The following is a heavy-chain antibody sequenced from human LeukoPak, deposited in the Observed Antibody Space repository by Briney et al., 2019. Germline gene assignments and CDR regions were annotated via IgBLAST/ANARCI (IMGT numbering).Heavy chain of an antibody. CDR1: GYTFTSYD. D-gene: IGHD2-2*01. V-gene: IGHV1-2*02. J-gene: IGHJ5*02. CDR2: MNPNSGGT. Sequence: ASVKVSCKASGYTFTSYDINWVRQATGQGLEWMGWMNPNSGGTNYAQKFQGRVTMTRDTSISTAYMELSRLRSDDTAVYYCAREGYYCSSTSCYNWFDPWGQGTLVTVSS. CDR3: AREGYYCSSTSCYNWFDP.